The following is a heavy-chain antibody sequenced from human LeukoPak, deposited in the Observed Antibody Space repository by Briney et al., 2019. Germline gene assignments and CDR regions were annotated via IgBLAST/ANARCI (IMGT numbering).Heavy chain of an antibody. J-gene: IGHJ3*02. CDR3: ARSKAAPGAFDI. Sequence: GALRLSCAASGFTFSSYSMNWVRQAPGKGLEWVSHITASGTAMFYADSVKGRFTISRDNAKNSLYLQMNSLRAEDTAVYYCARSKAAPGAFDIWGQGTMVTVSS. CDR1: GFTFSSYS. D-gene: IGHD6-6*01. V-gene: IGHV3-48*04. CDR2: ITASGTAM.